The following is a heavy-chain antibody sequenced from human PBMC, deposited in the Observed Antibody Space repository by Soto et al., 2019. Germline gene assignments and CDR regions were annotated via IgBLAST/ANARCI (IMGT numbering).Heavy chain of an antibody. D-gene: IGHD6-19*01. J-gene: IGHJ5*02. CDR2: IYTSGST. Sequence: SDTLSLTCTVSAGSISSYYWSWIRQPAGKGLEWIGRIYTSGSTNYNPSLKSRVTMSVDTSKNQFSLKLSSVTAADTAVYYCARDSLTLEYSSGWFANWFDPWGQGTLVTVSS. CDR1: AGSISSYY. V-gene: IGHV4-4*07. CDR3: ARDSLTLEYSSGWFANWFDP.